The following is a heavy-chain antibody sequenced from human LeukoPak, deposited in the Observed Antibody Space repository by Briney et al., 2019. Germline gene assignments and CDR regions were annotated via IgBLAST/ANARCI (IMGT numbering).Heavy chain of an antibody. CDR3: AKDLPIAVAGTFDY. CDR2: ISSSGSTI. Sequence: GGSLRLSCAASGFTFSSYEMNWVRQAPGKGLEWVSYISSSGSTIYYADSVKGRFTISRDNAKNSLYLQMNSLRAEDTAVYYCAKDLPIAVAGTFDYWGQGTLVTVSS. V-gene: IGHV3-48*03. J-gene: IGHJ4*02. D-gene: IGHD6-19*01. CDR1: GFTFSSYE.